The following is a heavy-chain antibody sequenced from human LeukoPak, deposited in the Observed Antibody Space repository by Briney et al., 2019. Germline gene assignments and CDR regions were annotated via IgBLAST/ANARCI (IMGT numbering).Heavy chain of an antibody. D-gene: IGHD3-10*01. Sequence: PGGSLRLSCAASGFTVSSNSMSWVRQAPGKGLEWVSVIYSGGTTSAADSVKGRFTISSDNTKNTLFLQLNSRRAEDTAVYYCARVSSYGSGSYYHYYFDNWGQGTRVTVS. CDR3: ARVSSYGSGSYYHYYFDN. CDR2: IYSGGTT. J-gene: IGHJ4*02. V-gene: IGHV3-53*01. CDR1: GFTVSSNS.